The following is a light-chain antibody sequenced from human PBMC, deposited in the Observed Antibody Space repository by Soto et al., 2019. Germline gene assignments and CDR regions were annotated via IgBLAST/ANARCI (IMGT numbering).Light chain of an antibody. J-gene: IGLJ1*01. CDR1: NSHVGAGYD. CDR2: GAT. Sequence: QSVLTQPPSVSGAPGQRVTISCSGTNSHVGAGYDAHCYQQLPGTAPQLLIYGATNRPSGVPGRFSGSRSGSSASLAISGLQAEDEADYYSPCYASSVSDSVFGSGTKLTVL. CDR3: PCYASSVSDSV. V-gene: IGLV1-40*01.